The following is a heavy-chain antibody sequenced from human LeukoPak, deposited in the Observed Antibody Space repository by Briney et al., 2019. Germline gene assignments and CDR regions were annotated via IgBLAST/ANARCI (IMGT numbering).Heavy chain of an antibody. Sequence: GGFLRLSCAASGFTFSRYWMSWVRQAPGKGLEWVANIKQDGSEMHYVDSVKGRFTISRDNAKNSLYLQMNSLRAEDTAEYFCVRGGGLDVWGQGATVTVSS. CDR1: GFTFSRYW. J-gene: IGHJ6*02. V-gene: IGHV3-7*03. CDR3: VRGGGLDV. CDR2: IKQDGSEM. D-gene: IGHD3-16*01.